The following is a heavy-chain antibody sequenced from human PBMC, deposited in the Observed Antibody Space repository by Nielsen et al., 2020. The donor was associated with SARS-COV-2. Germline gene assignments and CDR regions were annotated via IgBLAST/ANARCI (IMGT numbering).Heavy chain of an antibody. Sequence: GGSLRLSCAASGFTFSSYGMHWVRQAPGKGLEWVAVISYDGSNKYYADSVKGRFTISRDNSKNTLYLQMNSLRAEDTAVYYCAKDNSHSYGSNWFDPWGQGTLVTVSS. V-gene: IGHV3-30*18. CDR1: GFTFSSYG. CDR2: ISYDGSNK. D-gene: IGHD5-18*01. J-gene: IGHJ5*02. CDR3: AKDNSHSYGSNWFDP.